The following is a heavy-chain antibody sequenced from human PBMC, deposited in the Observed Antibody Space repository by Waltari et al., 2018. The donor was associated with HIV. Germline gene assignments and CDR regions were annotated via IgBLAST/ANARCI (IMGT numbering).Heavy chain of an antibody. CDR1: GGSFSGYS. J-gene: IGHJ6*02. Sequence: VQLQQWGAGLSEPSETLSLTCGVYGGSFSGYSWGWIRQPSGKGLEWIGEINHSGGPNYNPSLKSRVTISLDRSRNQFSLKLTSVTAADTAVYYCARPMFIPGATQKGGMDVWGQGTTVTVSS. D-gene: IGHD1-26*01. V-gene: IGHV4-34*01. CDR2: INHSGGP. CDR3: ARPMFIPGATQKGGMDV.